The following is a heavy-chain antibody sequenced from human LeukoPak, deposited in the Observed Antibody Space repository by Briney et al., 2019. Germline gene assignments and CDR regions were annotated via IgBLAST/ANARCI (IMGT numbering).Heavy chain of an antibody. CDR1: GGSISSYY. CDR3: ARHWRWGSEPDNYYYGMDV. D-gene: IGHD3-16*01. J-gene: IGHJ6*02. CDR2: IYYSGST. V-gene: IGHV4-59*08. Sequence: SETLSLTCTVSGGSISSYYWSWIRQPPGKGLEWIGYIYYSGSTNYNPSLKSRVTISVDTSKNQFSLKLSSVTAADTAVYYCARHWRWGSEPDNYYYGMDVWGQGTTVTVSS.